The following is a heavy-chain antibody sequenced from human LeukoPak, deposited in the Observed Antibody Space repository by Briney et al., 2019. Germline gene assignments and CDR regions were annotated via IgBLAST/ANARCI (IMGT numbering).Heavy chain of an antibody. CDR1: GFTFSNYD. CDR2: ISSSSSYI. Sequence: GESLRLSCAASGFTFSNYDMHWVRQAPGKGLEWVSAISSSSSYIYYADSIKGRFTISGDNAENSLYLQMNSLRAVDTAVYFCARGEEKATITALDSWGQGTLVTVSS. V-gene: IGHV3-21*01. D-gene: IGHD5-24*01. CDR3: ARGEEKATITALDS. J-gene: IGHJ4*02.